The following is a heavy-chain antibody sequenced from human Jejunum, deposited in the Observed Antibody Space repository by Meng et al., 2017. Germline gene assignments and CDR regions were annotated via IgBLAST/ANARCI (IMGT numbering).Heavy chain of an antibody. CDR2: IHPSGRT. CDR3: ARGDDWAKSGNF. J-gene: IGHJ4*02. V-gene: IGHV4-34*01. Sequence: GQLSQGGAGLLKPSETLSLTCAVYGGSFSDHYLTRIRQPPGKGLEWIGEIHPSGRTYYSPSLQSRVTITLDTSKNQFSLTLNSVTAADTAVYYCARGDDWAKSGNFWGQGTLVTVSS. CDR1: GGSFSDHY. D-gene: IGHD3-9*01.